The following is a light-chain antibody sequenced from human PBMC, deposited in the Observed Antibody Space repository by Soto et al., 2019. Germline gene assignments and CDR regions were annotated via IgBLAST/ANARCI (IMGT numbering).Light chain of an antibody. J-gene: IGKJ1*01. CDR1: QNLSRYF. V-gene: IGKV3-20*01. CDR3: QKYGSSPWT. Sequence: ELVLTQSPGTLSLSPGDSASLSCRASQNLSRYFLAWYQHKTGQAPRLLISGESRRATGIPDRLSGAGSGTDFNLTISRLEPEDFAVYYCQKYGSSPWTCGQGTKVDIK. CDR2: GES.